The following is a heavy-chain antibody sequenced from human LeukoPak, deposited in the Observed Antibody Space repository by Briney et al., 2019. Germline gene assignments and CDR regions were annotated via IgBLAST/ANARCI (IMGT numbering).Heavy chain of an antibody. CDR1: GFTFSSYG. CDR3: AKDPSGPGDY. V-gene: IGHV3-23*01. D-gene: IGHD1-26*01. J-gene: IGHJ4*02. Sequence: PGGSLRPSCAASGFTFSSYGMSWVRQAPGKGLEWVSGISGSGESTDYADSVKGRFSVSRDNSKNTLFLQMNSLRAEDTAVYYCAKDPSGPGDYWGQGTLVTVSS. CDR2: ISGSGEST.